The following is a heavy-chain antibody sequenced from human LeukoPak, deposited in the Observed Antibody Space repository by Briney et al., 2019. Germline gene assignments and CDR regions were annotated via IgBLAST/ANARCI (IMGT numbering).Heavy chain of an antibody. Sequence: ASVKVSCKASGYTFTSYGISWVRQAPGQGLEWMGWISAYNGNTNYARKLQGRVTMTTDTSTSTAYMELRSLRSDDTAVYYCARDRHQYCSSTSCYGYYLDYWGQGTLVTVSS. CDR1: GYTFTSYG. V-gene: IGHV1-18*01. D-gene: IGHD2-2*01. J-gene: IGHJ4*02. CDR2: ISAYNGNT. CDR3: ARDRHQYCSSTSCYGYYLDY.